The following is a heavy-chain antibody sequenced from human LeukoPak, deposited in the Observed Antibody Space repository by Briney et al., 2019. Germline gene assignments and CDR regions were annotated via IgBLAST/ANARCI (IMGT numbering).Heavy chain of an antibody. D-gene: IGHD3-10*01. CDR2: IYYSGST. J-gene: IGHJ5*01. Sequence: SETLSLICTVSGGSISSYYWSWIRQPPGKGLEWIGYIYYSGSTNYNPSLKSRVTISVDTSKNQFSLKLSSVTAADTAVYYCARHGEDGSGSYYKRWFDSWGQGTLVTVSS. CDR3: ARHGEDGSGSYYKRWFDS. CDR1: GGSISSYY. V-gene: IGHV4-59*08.